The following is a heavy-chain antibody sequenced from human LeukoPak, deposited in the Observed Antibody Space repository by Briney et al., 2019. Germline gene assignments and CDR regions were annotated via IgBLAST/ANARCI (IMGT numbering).Heavy chain of an antibody. D-gene: IGHD2-8*02. V-gene: IGHV1-2*02. CDR1: GYTFTRYF. J-gene: IGHJ4*02. CDR3: ARDYSRGGGVFNY. Sequence: ASVKVSCKASGYTFTRYFLHLVRQAPGQGLEWMGWINPNSGGTNYAQKFQGRVTMTRDTSIRTAYMELSRLRSDDTAMYYCARDYSRGGGVFNYWGQGTLVTVSS. CDR2: INPNSGGT.